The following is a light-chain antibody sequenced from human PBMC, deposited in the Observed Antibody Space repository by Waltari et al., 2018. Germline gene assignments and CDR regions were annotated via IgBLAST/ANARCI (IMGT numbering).Light chain of an antibody. Sequence: QSVLTQPPSVSGAPGQRVSISCTGSGSNLGAGYDVHWYQHHPGQAPKLPIYGSSTRPPGGPDRFFGSQSGTSASLAITALQAEDEAEYYCQSYDTSLSVVFGGGTKLTVL. CDR2: GSS. J-gene: IGLJ2*01. V-gene: IGLV1-40*01. CDR1: GSNLGAGYD. CDR3: QSYDTSLSVV.